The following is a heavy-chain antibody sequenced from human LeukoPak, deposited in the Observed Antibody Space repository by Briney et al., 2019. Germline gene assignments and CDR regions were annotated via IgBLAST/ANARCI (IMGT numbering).Heavy chain of an antibody. J-gene: IGHJ3*02. D-gene: IGHD5-18*01. CDR1: GFTFSSYE. CDR3: ARDTAMVTSDDAFDI. Sequence: GGSLRLSCAASGFTFSSYEMNWVRQAPGKGLEWVSYISSSSSYIYYAGSVKGRFTISRDNAKNSLYLQMNSLRAEDTAVYYCARDTAMVTSDDAFDIWGQGTMVTVSS. V-gene: IGHV3-21*05. CDR2: ISSSSSYI.